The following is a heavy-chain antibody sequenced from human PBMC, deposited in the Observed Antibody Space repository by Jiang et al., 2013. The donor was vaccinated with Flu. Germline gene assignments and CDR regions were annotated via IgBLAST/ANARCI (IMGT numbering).Heavy chain of an antibody. CDR2: IYPGDSDT. Sequence: GAEVKKPGESLKISCKGSGYSFTSYWIGWVRQMPGKGLEWMGIIYPGDSDTRYSPSFQGQVTISADKSISTAYLQWSSLKASDTAMYYCARLGSMPTVVTPDGMDVWGQGTTVTVSS. D-gene: IGHD4-23*01. J-gene: IGHJ6*02. CDR1: GYSFTSYW. CDR3: ARLGSMPTVVTPDGMDV. V-gene: IGHV5-51*03.